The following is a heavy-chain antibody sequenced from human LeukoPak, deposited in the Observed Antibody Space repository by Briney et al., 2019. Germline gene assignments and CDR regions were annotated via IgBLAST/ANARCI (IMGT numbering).Heavy chain of an antibody. V-gene: IGHV3-23*01. CDR3: AKDHVTSLWRYYYDSSGEGTAFDI. CDR2: ISGSGGST. J-gene: IGHJ3*02. Sequence: HPGGSLRLSCAASGFTFSSYSMNWVRQAPGKGLEWVSGISGSGGSTYYADSVKGRFTISRDNSKNTLYLQMNSLRAEDTAVYYCAKDHVTSLWRYYYDSSGEGTAFDIWGQGTMVTVSS. CDR1: GFTFSSYS. D-gene: IGHD3-22*01.